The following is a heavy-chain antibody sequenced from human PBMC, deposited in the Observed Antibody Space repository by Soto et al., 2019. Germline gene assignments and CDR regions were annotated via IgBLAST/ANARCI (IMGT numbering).Heavy chain of an antibody. V-gene: IGHV3-23*01. D-gene: IGHD3-22*01. CDR3: AKNPGYYYDSTGYHFEY. CDR2: ISGGGVST. J-gene: IGHJ4*02. CDR1: GFTFSSYA. Sequence: GGSLRLSCAASGFTFSSYAMSWVRQAPGKGLEWVSAISGGGVSTYYADSVKGRFTISSDNSKNTLYLQMNSLRAEDTAVYYCAKNPGYYYDSTGYHFEYWGQGTLVTVSS.